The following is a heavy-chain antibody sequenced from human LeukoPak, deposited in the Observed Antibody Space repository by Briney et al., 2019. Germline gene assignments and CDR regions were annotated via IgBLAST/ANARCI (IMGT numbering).Heavy chain of an antibody. CDR3: ARDDSDYGDGAFDI. D-gene: IGHD4-17*01. V-gene: IGHV3-7*01. CDR1: GFTFSSYW. Sequence: PGGSLRLSCAASGFTFSSYWMSWVRQAPGKGLEWVANIKQDGSEKYYADSVKGRFTISRDNAKNSLYLQMNSLRAEDTAAYYCARDDSDYGDGAFDIWGQGTMVTVSS. J-gene: IGHJ3*02. CDR2: IKQDGSEK.